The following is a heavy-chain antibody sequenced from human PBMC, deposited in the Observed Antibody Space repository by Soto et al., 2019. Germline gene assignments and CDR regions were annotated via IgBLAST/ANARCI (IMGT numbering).Heavy chain of an antibody. CDR1: GYTFTSYY. V-gene: IGHV1-46*01. Sequence: QVQLVQSGAEVKKPGASVKVSCKASGYTFTSYYMHWVRQAPGQGLEWMGIINPSGGSTSYAQKLQGKVTMTRDTSTSTVYMELSSLRSEDTAVYYCARDWTGPEGENYSMDVWGQGTTVTVSS. J-gene: IGHJ6*02. CDR2: INPSGGST. CDR3: ARDWTGPEGENYSMDV. D-gene: IGHD2-21*01.